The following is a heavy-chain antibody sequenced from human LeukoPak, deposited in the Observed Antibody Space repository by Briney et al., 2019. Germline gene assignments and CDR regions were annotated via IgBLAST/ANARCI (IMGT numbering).Heavy chain of an antibody. J-gene: IGHJ4*02. CDR1: GFTFSSYE. Sequence: PGGSLRLSCAASGFTFSSYEMNWVRQAPGKGLEWVSYISSSGSIIYYADSVKGRFTTSRDNAKNSLYLQMNSLRAEDTAAYYCARNWNWDYYFDYWGQGTLVTVSS. CDR2: ISSSGSII. D-gene: IGHD1-7*01. V-gene: IGHV3-48*03. CDR3: ARNWNWDYYFDY.